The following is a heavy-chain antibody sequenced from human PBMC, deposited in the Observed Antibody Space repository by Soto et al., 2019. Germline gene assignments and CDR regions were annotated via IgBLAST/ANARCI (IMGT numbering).Heavy chain of an antibody. CDR3: ARARLDTSGLEY. CDR2: MSYDGSDK. Sequence: QVQLVESGGGVVQPGRSLRLSCAASGFSFRSYAMHWVRQAPGKGLEWVAVMSYDGSDKDYADSVKGRFTISRDNSKNTLYLQMSSLRAEDTAVYYCARARLDTSGLEYWGQGTLVTVSS. J-gene: IGHJ4*02. CDR1: GFSFRSYA. D-gene: IGHD3-16*01. V-gene: IGHV3-30-3*01.